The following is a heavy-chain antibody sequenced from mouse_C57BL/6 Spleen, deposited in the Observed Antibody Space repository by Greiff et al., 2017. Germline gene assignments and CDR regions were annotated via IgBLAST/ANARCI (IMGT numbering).Heavy chain of an antibody. CDR1: GFTFSDYG. J-gene: IGHJ2*01. CDR3: ARWLRRFDY. V-gene: IGHV5-17*01. Sequence: EVKLVESGGGLVKPGGSLKLSCAASGFTFSDYGMHWVRQAPEKGLEWVAYISSGSSTIYYADTVKGRFTISRDNAKNTLFLQMTSLRSEDTAMYYCARWLRRFDYWGQGTTLTVSS. CDR2: ISSGSSTI. D-gene: IGHD2-2*01.